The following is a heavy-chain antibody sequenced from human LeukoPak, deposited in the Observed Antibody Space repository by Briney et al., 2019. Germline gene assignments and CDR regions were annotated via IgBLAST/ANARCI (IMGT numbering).Heavy chain of an antibody. CDR1: GFTFSSYS. CDR3: ARDPQLPYRYYYYYMDV. V-gene: IGHV3-48*04. CDR2: ISSSSSTK. J-gene: IGHJ6*03. D-gene: IGHD2-2*02. Sequence: PGGSLRLSCAASGFTFSSYSMNWVRQAPGKGLEWVSYISSSSSTKYYADSVKGRFTISRDNAKNSLYLQMNSLRAEDTAVYYCARDPQLPYRYYYYYMDVWGKGTTVTVSS.